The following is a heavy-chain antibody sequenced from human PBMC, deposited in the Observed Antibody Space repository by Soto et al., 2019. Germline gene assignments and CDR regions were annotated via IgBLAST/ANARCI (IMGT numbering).Heavy chain of an antibody. CDR1: GGSISSYY. CDR2: IYYSGST. CDR3: ARSSDDYYDSSGYSEYFQH. V-gene: IGHV4-59*08. Sequence: SETLSLTCTVSGGSISSYYWSWIRQPPGKGLEWIGYIYYSGSTNYNPSLKSRVTISVDTSKNQFSLKLSSVTAADTAVYYCARSSDDYYDSSGYSEYFQHWGQGTRVTVSS. D-gene: IGHD3-22*01. J-gene: IGHJ1*01.